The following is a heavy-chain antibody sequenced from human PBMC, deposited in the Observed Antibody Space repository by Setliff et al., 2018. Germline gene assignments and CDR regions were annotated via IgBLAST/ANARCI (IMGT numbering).Heavy chain of an antibody. D-gene: IGHD3-9*01. CDR1: GASITSYY. CDR3: ARHALSFDSAWDV. V-gene: IGHV4-59*08. Sequence: SETLSLTCSVSGASITSYYWSWIRQPPGKGLEWIAYIHNNGRIKYNPALKSRVTISLDTSKNQFSLNLNSATAADTAVYYCARHALSFDSAWDVWGKGTTGTAPQ. CDR2: IHNNGRI. J-gene: IGHJ6*04.